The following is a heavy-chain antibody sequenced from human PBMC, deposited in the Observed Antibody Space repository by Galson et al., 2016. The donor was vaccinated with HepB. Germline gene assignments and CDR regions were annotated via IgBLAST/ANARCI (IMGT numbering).Heavy chain of an antibody. CDR1: GDSVSGNSVA. CDR2: TFYRSKRYN. J-gene: IGHJ6*02. CDR3: ASFRDYYYGMDV. V-gene: IGHV6-1*01. Sequence: CAISGDSVSGNSVAWNWIRQSPSRGLEWLGRTFYRSKRYNEYAVSVKSRITITPDTSKNQFSLQLNSVTPEDTAVYYCASFRDYYYGMDVWGQGTTVSVSS.